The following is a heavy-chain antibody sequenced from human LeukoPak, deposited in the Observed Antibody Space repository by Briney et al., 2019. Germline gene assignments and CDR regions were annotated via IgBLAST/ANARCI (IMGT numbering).Heavy chain of an antibody. CDR1: GGSFSGYY. CDR3: ARGFVVVPAAIRWNWFDP. CDR2: INHSGST. D-gene: IGHD2-2*02. J-gene: IGHJ5*02. Sequence: SETLSLTCAVYGGSFSGYYWSWIRQPPGKGLEWIGEINHSGSTNYNPSLKSRVTISVDTSKNQFSLKLSSVTAADTAVYYCARGFVVVPAAIRWNWFDPWGQGTLVTVSP. V-gene: IGHV4-34*01.